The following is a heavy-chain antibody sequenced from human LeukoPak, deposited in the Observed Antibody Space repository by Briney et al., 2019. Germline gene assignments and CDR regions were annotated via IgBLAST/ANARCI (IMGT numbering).Heavy chain of an antibody. CDR3: GKTTTGYSSGRYPGWPVDY. Sequence: GGSLRLSCAASGFTFNSYAMFWVRQAPGKGLEWVSGIFGSGGSAHYADSVKGRFTISRDNSKNTVYLQMDSLRVEDTAVYYCGKTTTGYSSGRYPGWPVDYWGQGTLVTVSS. V-gene: IGHV3-23*01. J-gene: IGHJ4*02. D-gene: IGHD6-19*01. CDR2: IFGSGGSA. CDR1: GFTFNSYA.